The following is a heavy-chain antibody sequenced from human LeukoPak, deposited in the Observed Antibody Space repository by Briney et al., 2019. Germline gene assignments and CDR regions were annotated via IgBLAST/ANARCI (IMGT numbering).Heavy chain of an antibody. J-gene: IGHJ4*02. Sequence: PSGTPSLTCTVSGASISTYYWSLIRQPPRQGQGWLGFIYFTASTNYNPSLESRVSISVDTSTKQFSLKLTSVTAADTAVYYCASSTGAIPGPSWYFDYWGQGTLVTVSS. CDR2: IYFTAST. V-gene: IGHV4-59*01. CDR3: ASSTGAIPGPSWYFDY. D-gene: IGHD7-27*01. CDR1: GASISTYY.